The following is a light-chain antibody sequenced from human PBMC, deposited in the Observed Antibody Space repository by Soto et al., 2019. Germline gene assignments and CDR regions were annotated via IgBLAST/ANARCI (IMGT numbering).Light chain of an antibody. CDR3: QQLNSYPLT. Sequence: IQLTQSPSFLSASVGDRVTISCRASQGIRSYLAWYQQKRGKAPKLLMYAASTLQSGVPSRFRGGGSGTEFTLTISSLQPEDVETYYCQQLNSYPLTFGGGTKVDIK. V-gene: IGKV1-9*01. CDR1: QGIRSY. CDR2: AAS. J-gene: IGKJ4*01.